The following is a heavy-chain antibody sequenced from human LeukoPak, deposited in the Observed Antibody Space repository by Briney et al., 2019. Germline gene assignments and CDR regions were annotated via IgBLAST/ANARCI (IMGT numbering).Heavy chain of an antibody. CDR1: GYTFTGYY. CDR2: IIPNSGGT. V-gene: IGHV1-2*02. D-gene: IGHD1-26*01. J-gene: IGHJ4*02. CDR3: ARERHSGSSLDY. Sequence: ASVKVSCKASGYTFTGYYMHWVRQAPGQGLEWMGWIIPNSGGTNYAQHFQGRVTMTRDTSISTAYMELRRLTSDDTAAYYCARERHSGSSLDYWGQGTLVTVSS.